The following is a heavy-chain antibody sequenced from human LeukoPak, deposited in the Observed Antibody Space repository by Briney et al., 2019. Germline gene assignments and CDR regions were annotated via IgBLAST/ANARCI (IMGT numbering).Heavy chain of an antibody. J-gene: IGHJ4*02. D-gene: IGHD3-16*01. V-gene: IGHV1-2*02. CDR1: GYKFTNDY. CDR3: APTAEAYTSWWKV. Sequence: ASVKVSCKASGYKFTNDYMHWVRQAPGQGLEFMGWINPDSGFTNYAQKFKGRVTMTRDTSISTAYLEVRSLTSDDTAVYYCAPTAEAYTSWWKVWGQGTLVTVSS. CDR2: INPDSGFT.